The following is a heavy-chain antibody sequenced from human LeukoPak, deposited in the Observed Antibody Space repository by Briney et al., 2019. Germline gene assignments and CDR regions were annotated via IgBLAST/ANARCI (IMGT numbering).Heavy chain of an antibody. CDR3: ARDGGYCSSSSCYIYYYMDV. J-gene: IGHJ6*03. Sequence: PGRSLRLSCAASGFTFSSNAMHWVRQAPGKGLEGVAVISYDRSNRYYADSVKGRFTISRDNSKNTLYLQMNSLRAEDTAVYNCARDGGYCSSSSCYIYYYMDVWGKGTTVTVSS. CDR1: GFTFSSNA. V-gene: IGHV3-30-3*01. D-gene: IGHD2-2*02. CDR2: ISYDRSNR.